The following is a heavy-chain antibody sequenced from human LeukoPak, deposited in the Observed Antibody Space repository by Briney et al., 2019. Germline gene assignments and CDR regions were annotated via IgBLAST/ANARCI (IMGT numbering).Heavy chain of an antibody. D-gene: IGHD5-18*01. Sequence: SETLSLNCAVYGGSFSGYYWSWIRQPPGKGLEWIGEINHSGSTNYNPSLKSRVTITVDTSKNQFSLKLSSVTAADTAVYYCARVQRQRWIQLWPQKGYFDYWGQGTLVTVSS. CDR3: ARVQRQRWIQLWPQKGYFDY. J-gene: IGHJ4*02. CDR2: INHSGST. CDR1: GGSFSGYY. V-gene: IGHV4-34*01.